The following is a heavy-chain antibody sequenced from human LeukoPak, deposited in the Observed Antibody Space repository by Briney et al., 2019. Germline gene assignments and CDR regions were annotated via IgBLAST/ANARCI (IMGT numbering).Heavy chain of an antibody. V-gene: IGHV1-3*04. J-gene: IGHJ1*01. D-gene: IGHD3-22*01. CDR2: INTGNGNT. CDR3: ARVPLSDASGHYYPH. Sequence: ASVKVSCKPSGYTFTNYGMHWVRQAPRQSPEWMGWINTGNGNTKSSQKFQDRVTLTRDTSASTAYMELNSLDSEDTAVYYCARVPLSDASGHYYPHWGQGTLVTVSS. CDR1: GYTFTNYG.